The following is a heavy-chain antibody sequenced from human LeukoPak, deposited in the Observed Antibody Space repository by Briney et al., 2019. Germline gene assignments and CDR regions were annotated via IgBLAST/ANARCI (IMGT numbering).Heavy chain of an antibody. CDR3: ARDSGSGNNDY. D-gene: IGHD1-26*01. CDR1: GYTFTSYG. J-gene: IGHJ4*02. Sequence: ASVTVSCKASGYTFTSYGISWVRQAPGQRLEWMGWISAGNGNTKYSQNFQGRVTFISNMSATTAFMELSSLRSEDAAVYYCARDSGSGNNDYWGQGTLVTVSS. CDR2: ISAGNGNT. V-gene: IGHV1-18*01.